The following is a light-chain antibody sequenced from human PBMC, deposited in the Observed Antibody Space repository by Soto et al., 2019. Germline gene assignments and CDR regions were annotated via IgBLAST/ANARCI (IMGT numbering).Light chain of an antibody. J-gene: IGKJ1*01. CDR2: GAS. Sequence: EIVMTQSPATLSVSPGESATLSCRASRSVSNNLAWYQQKPGQTPRLLIYGASSRATGIPDRFSGSGSGTDFTLTISSLQSEDFATYYCLQDYDYPWTFGQGTKVEVK. CDR3: LQDYDYPWT. CDR1: RSVSNN. V-gene: IGKV3-15*01.